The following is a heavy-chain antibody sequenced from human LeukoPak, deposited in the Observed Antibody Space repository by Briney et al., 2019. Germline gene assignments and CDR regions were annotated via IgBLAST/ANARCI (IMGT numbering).Heavy chain of an antibody. J-gene: IGHJ4*02. D-gene: IGHD6-19*01. V-gene: IGHV3-23*01. CDR2: ISGSGGST. CDR1: GFTFSSYA. Sequence: PGGSLRLSCAASGFTFSSYAMSWVRQAPGKGLEWVSAISGSGGSTYYADSVKGRFTISRDNSKNTLYLQMNSLRAEDTAVYYCANRRAVAGFFDYWGQGTLVTVSS. CDR3: ANRRAVAGFFDY.